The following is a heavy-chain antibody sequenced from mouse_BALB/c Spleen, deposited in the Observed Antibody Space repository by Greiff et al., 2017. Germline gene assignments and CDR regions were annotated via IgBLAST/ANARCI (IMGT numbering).Heavy chain of an antibody. D-gene: IGHD1-2*01. Sequence: VQLVESGPGLVAPSQSLSITCTVSGFSLTGYGVNWVRQPPGKGLEWLGMIWGDGSTDYNSALKSRLSISKDNSKSQVFLKMNSLQTDDTARYYCARHYYGWYYAMDYWGQGTSVTVSS. CDR3: ARHYYGWYYAMDY. CDR2: IWGDGST. J-gene: IGHJ4*01. V-gene: IGHV2-6-7*01. CDR1: GFSLTGYG.